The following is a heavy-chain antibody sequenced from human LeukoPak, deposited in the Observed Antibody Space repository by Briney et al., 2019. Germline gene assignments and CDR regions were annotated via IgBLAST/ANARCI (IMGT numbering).Heavy chain of an antibody. CDR1: GGSISSYY. CDR2: IYYSGST. D-gene: IGHD2-15*01. Sequence: PSETLSLTCTVSGGSISSYYWSWIRQPPGKGLEWIGYIYYSGSTNYNPSLKSRVTISVDTSKSHFSLKLTSVTAADTAVYYCARLRCSGGSCYQYYFDYWGQGTLVTVSS. V-gene: IGHV4-59*12. J-gene: IGHJ4*02. CDR3: ARLRCSGGSCYQYYFDY.